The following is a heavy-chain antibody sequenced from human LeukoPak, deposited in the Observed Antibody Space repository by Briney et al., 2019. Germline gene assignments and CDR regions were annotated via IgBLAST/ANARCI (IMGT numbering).Heavy chain of an antibody. D-gene: IGHD2-2*01. CDR1: GSTVSINY. J-gene: IGHJ4*02. V-gene: IGHV3-53*01. CDR3: ARGETSSYDY. CDR2: IYSGGNT. Sequence: GGSLRLSCAASGSTVSINYMSWVRQAPGKGLEWVSVIYSGGNTYYADSVKGRFTISRDNSKNTVYLQMNSLRAEDTAVYYCARGETSSYDYWGQGTLVTVSS.